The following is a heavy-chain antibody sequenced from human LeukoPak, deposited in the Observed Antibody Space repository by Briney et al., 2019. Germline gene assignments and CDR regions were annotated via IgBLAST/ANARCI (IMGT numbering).Heavy chain of an antibody. CDR2: INPSGGST. CDR1: GYTFTSYY. J-gene: IGHJ4*02. D-gene: IGHD3-22*01. Sequence: ASVKVSCKASGYTFTSYYMHWVRQAPGQGLEWMGIINPSGGSTSYAQKFQGRVTMTRDTSTSTVYMALSSLRSEDTAVYYCARASDSSGYYAPQHYFDYWGQGTPVTASS. V-gene: IGHV1-46*03. CDR3: ARASDSSGYYAPQHYFDY.